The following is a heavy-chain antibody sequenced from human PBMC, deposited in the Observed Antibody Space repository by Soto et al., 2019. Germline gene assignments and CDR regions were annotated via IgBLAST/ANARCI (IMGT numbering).Heavy chain of an antibody. Sequence: GGSLSLSCAASGFTVSSNYMSWVRQAPGKGLEWVSVIYSGGSTYYADSVKGRFTISRDNSKNTLYLQMNSLRAEDTAVYYCARDPMAYYYYMDVWGKGTTVTVSS. J-gene: IGHJ6*03. V-gene: IGHV3-66*01. CDR1: GFTVSSNY. CDR3: ARDPMAYYYYMDV. CDR2: IYSGGST.